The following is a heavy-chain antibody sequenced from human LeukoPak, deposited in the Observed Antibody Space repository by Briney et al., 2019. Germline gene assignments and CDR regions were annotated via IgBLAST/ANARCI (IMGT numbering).Heavy chain of an antibody. V-gene: IGHV4-34*01. CDR1: GGSFSGHY. D-gene: IGHD2-2*01. CDR3: ARVGRSSDY. Sequence: SETLSLTCSVYGGSFSGHYWSWIRQPPGRGLEWIGEINHSGSTNYNPSLKSRVAISVDTSKNQFSLKLRSVTAADTAVYYCARVGRSSDYWGQGTLVTVSS. CDR2: INHSGST. J-gene: IGHJ4*02.